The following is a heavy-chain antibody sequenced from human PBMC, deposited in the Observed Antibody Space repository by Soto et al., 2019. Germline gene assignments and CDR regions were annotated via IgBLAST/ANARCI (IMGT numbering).Heavy chain of an antibody. CDR3: ARQGYSSSSRAFYYYYGMDV. D-gene: IGHD6-6*01. J-gene: IGHJ6*02. Sequence: GESLKISCKGSGYSFTSYWISWVRQMPGKGLEWMGRIDPGDSYTNYSPSFQGHVTISADKSISTAYLQWSSLKASDTAMYYCARQGYSSSSRAFYYYYGMDVWGQGTTVTVSS. V-gene: IGHV5-10-1*01. CDR2: IDPGDSYT. CDR1: GYSFTSYW.